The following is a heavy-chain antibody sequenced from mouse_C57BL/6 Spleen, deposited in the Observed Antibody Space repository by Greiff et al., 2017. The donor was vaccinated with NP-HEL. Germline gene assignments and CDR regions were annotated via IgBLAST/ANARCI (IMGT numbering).Heavy chain of an antibody. V-gene: IGHV14-1*01. D-gene: IGHD3-2*02. CDR3: RGQLSPYYAMDY. Sequence: EVQLQQSGAELVRPGASVKLSCTASGFNIKDYYMHWVKQRPEQGLEWIGRIDPEDGDTEYDQKFQGKATMTADTSSNTAYLQLSSLPSEDTAVYYCRGQLSPYYAMDYWGQGTSVTVSS. CDR1: GFNIKDYY. CDR2: IDPEDGDT. J-gene: IGHJ4*01.